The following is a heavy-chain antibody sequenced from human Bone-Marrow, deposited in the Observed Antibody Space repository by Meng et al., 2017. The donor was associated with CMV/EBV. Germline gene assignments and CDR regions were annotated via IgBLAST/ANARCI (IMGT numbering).Heavy chain of an antibody. CDR2: ISYDGSNT. CDR3: AKDRCSSTSCYIGEFHGMDV. D-gene: IGHD2-2*02. CDR1: GFTFSTDT. V-gene: IGHV3-30*04. Sequence: GGSLRLSCTASGFTFSTDTIHWVRQAPGKGLEWVAVISYDGSNTYYADFLKGRFTISRDNSQNTLYLQMNSLRPEDTAVYYCAKDRCSSTSCYIGEFHGMDVWGQGPTVTVSS. J-gene: IGHJ6*02.